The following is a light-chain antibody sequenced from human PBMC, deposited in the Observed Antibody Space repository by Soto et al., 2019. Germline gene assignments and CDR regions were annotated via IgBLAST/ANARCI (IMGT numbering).Light chain of an antibody. Sequence: QSVLTQPRSVSGSPGQSVTISCTGTSSDVGGYNYVSWYQQHPGKAPKLMIYDVSKRPSGVSDRFSGSKSGNTASLTISGLQAEDEADYYCCSYAGTFYVFGTETKLTVL. J-gene: IGLJ1*01. CDR1: SSDVGGYNY. CDR2: DVS. CDR3: CSYAGTFYV. V-gene: IGLV2-11*01.